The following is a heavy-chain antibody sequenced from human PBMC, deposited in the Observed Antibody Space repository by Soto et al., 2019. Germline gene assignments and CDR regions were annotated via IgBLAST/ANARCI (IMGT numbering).Heavy chain of an antibody. V-gene: IGHV3-30-3*01. D-gene: IGHD6-13*01. CDR1: GFTFSSYA. Sequence: QVQLVESGGGVVQPGRSLRLSCAASGFTFSSYAMHWVRQAPGKGLEWVAVISYDGSNKYYADSVKGRFTISRDNSKNTLYLQMNSLRAEDTAVYYSARASSWYCIDYWGQGTLVTVSS. CDR3: ARASSWYCIDY. CDR2: ISYDGSNK. J-gene: IGHJ4*02.